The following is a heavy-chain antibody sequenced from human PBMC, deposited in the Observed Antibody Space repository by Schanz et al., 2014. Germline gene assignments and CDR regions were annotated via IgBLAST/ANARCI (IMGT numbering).Heavy chain of an antibody. CDR3: ARTGYDPSLTH. V-gene: IGHV1-69*02. D-gene: IGHD5-12*01. CDR1: GDTFRSYT. J-gene: IGHJ4*02. Sequence: QVQLVQSGAEVKKPGSSVKVSCKASGDTFRSYTINWWRHAPGQGLEWMGRIIPITGITNYAQKFQGRVTFTADKSTSTAFLEVNSLRSEDTAVYYCARTGYDPSLTHWGQGTLVTVSS. CDR2: IIPITGIT.